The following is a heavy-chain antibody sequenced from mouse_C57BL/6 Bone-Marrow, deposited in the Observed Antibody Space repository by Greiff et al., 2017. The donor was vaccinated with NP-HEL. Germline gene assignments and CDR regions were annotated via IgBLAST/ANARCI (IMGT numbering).Heavy chain of an antibody. V-gene: IGHV5-16*01. Sequence: EVKLVESEGGLVQPGSSMKLSCTASGFTFSDYYMAWVRQVPEKGLEWVANINYDGSSTYYLDSLKSRFIISRDNAKNILYLQMSSLKSEDTATYYCARGPLYYYGSSQSAWFAYWGQGTLVTVSA. CDR3: ARGPLYYYGSSQSAWFAY. J-gene: IGHJ3*01. CDR1: GFTFSDYY. D-gene: IGHD1-1*01. CDR2: INYDGSST.